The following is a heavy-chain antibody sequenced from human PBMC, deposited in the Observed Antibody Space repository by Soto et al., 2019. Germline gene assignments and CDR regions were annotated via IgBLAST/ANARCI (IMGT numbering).Heavy chain of an antibody. Sequence: GASVKVSCKASGYTFTSYGISWVRQAPGQGLEWMGWISAYNGNTNYAQKLQGRVTMTTDTSTSTAYMELRSLRSDDTAVYYCARKDNLRDGYNFLDYWGQGTLVTVSS. V-gene: IGHV1-18*01. CDR2: ISAYNGNT. J-gene: IGHJ4*02. D-gene: IGHD5-12*01. CDR1: GYTFTSYG. CDR3: ARKDNLRDGYNFLDY.